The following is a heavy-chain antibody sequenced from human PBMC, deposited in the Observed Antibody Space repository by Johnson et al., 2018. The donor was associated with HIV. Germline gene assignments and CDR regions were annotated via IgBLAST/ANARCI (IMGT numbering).Heavy chain of an antibody. CDR2: IKSKTDGGTT. J-gene: IGHJ3*02. CDR1: LFTFSNAW. CDR3: TTAGYGFSDAFDI. Sequence: VHLVESGGGVVQPGESLRLSYAASLFTFSNAWMSWVRQAPGKGLEWVGRIKSKTDGGTTDYAAPVKGRFTISRDDSKNTLYLQINSLKTEDTAVYYCTTAGYGFSDAFDIWGQGTMVTVSS. V-gene: IGHV3-15*01. D-gene: IGHD5-18*01.